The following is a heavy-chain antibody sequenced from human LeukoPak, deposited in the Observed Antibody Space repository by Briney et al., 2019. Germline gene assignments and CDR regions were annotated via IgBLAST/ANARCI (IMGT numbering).Heavy chain of an antibody. Sequence: PSETLSLTCTVSGGSISSYYWSWIRQPAGKGLEWIGRIYTSGSTNYNPSLKSRVTMSVDTSKNQFSLKLSSVTAADTAVYYCARGASVRGGYLIDYWGQGILVTVSS. D-gene: IGHD2-21*02. V-gene: IGHV4-4*07. CDR3: ARGASVRGGYLIDY. J-gene: IGHJ4*02. CDR1: GGSISSYY. CDR2: IYTSGST.